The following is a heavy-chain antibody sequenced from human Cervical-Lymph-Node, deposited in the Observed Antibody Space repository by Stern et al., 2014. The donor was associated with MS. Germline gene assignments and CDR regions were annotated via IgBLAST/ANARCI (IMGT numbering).Heavy chain of an antibody. CDR2: MYYSGST. J-gene: IGHJ5*02. V-gene: IGHV4-39*01. CDR3: AGRVIGDYAWGTYRYGNWFDP. CDR1: GDSISSSSHY. Sequence: QVQLVQSGPGLVKPSETLSLTCTVSGDSISSSSHYWAWIRQAPGKGLEWIGDMYYSGSTYYNPSLKSRVTLSVDTSQNQLSPNLSSVTAADTAVYYCAGRVIGDYAWGTYRYGNWFDPWGQGTLVTVSS. D-gene: IGHD3-16*02.